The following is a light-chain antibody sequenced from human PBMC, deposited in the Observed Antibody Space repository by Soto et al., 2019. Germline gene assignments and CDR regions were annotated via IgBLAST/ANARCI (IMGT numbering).Light chain of an antibody. CDR1: QTINNF. CDR2: STS. Sequence: DIQMTQSPSSLAASIGDRVTISCRASQTINNFLNWYQQQPGKAPKVLIYSTSNLQSGVPSRFSGSGSGTDFTLTISSLHPEDFATYYCQQTYGPPPTFGQGTKVEIK. J-gene: IGKJ2*01. V-gene: IGKV1-39*01. CDR3: QQTYGPPPT.